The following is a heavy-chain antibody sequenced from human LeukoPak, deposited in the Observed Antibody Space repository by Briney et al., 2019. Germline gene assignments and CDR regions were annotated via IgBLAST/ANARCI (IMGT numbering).Heavy chain of an antibody. Sequence: SETLSLTCAVYGGSFSGYYWSWIRQPPGKGLEWIGEISHSGSTNYNPSLKSRVTISVDTSKNQFSLKLSSVTAADTAVYYCARKIPCSGGSCYPINIWGQGTMVTVSS. D-gene: IGHD2-15*01. CDR3: ARKIPCSGGSCYPINI. J-gene: IGHJ3*02. V-gene: IGHV4-34*01. CDR1: GGSFSGYY. CDR2: ISHSGST.